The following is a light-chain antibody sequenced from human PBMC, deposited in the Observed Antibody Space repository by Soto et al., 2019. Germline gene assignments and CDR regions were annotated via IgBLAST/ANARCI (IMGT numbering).Light chain of an antibody. CDR2: AAS. CDR1: QSISSY. CDR3: QQSYSTPLT. Sequence: DIQMTQSPSSLSASVGDRVTITCRASQSISSYLNWYQQQPGKAPNLLIYAASSLQSGVPPRFSGSGSGTDFTLTISSLQPEDFATYYGQQSYSTPLTFGGGTKVEIK. J-gene: IGKJ4*01. V-gene: IGKV1-39*01.